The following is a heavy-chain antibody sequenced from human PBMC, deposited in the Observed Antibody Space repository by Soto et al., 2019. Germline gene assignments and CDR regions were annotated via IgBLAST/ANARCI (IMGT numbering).Heavy chain of an antibody. D-gene: IGHD6-13*01. CDR3: ARSPRSSPYFDY. CDR2: IYPGDHET. CDR1: GYTFSNFW. Sequence: PVXCLKVSCRCSGYTFSNFWIAWLRHLPGKGLEWMGIIYPGDHETRYSPSFHGKVTISADKSINTAYLQWSSLEASDSAFYYCARSPRSSPYFDYWGQGALVTVSS. V-gene: IGHV5-51*01. J-gene: IGHJ4*02.